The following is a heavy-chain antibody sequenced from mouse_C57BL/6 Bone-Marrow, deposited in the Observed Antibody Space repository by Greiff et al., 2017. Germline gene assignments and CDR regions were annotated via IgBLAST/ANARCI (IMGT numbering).Heavy chain of an antibody. V-gene: IGHV1-59*01. CDR2: IDPSDSYT. CDR3: ARPPLPTGDYYAMDY. D-gene: IGHD5-5*01. Sequence: VQLQQPGAELVRPGTSVKLSCKASGYTFTSYWMHWVKQRPGQGLEWIGVIDPSDSYTNYDQKFKGKATLTVDPSSRTAYMQLSSLTSEDSAVYYWARPPLPTGDYYAMDYWGQGTSVTVSS. J-gene: IGHJ4*01. CDR1: GYTFTSYW.